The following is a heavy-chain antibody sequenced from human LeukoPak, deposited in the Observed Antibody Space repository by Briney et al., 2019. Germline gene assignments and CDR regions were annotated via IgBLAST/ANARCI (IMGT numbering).Heavy chain of an antibody. Sequence: GGSLRLSCAASGFTFSSYDMHCVRQATGKGLEWVSAIGTAGDTYFPGSVRGRFTISRENAKNSLYLQMNSLRAGDTAVYYCARGGYSSSWEAYSYYMDVWGKGTTVTVSS. J-gene: IGHJ6*03. CDR1: GFTFSSYD. CDR2: IGTAGDT. CDR3: ARGGYSSSWEAYSYYMDV. V-gene: IGHV3-13*01. D-gene: IGHD6-13*01.